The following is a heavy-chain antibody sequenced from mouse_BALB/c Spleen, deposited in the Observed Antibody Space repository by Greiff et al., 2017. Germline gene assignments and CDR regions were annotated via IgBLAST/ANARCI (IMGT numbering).Heavy chain of an antibody. D-gene: IGHD4-1*01. CDR1: GFAFSSYD. CDR2: ISSGGGST. CDR3: ARRTNWDY. V-gene: IGHV5-12-1*01. Sequence: DVMLVESGGGLVKPGGSLKLSCAASGFAFSSYDMSWVRQTPEKRLEWVAYISSGGGSTYYPDTVKGRFTISRDNAKNTLYLQMSSLKSEDTAMYYCARRTNWDYWGQGTTLTVSS. J-gene: IGHJ2*01.